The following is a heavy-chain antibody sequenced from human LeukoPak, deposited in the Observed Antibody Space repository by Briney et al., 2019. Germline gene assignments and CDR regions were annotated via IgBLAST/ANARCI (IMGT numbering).Heavy chain of an antibody. J-gene: IGHJ5*02. V-gene: IGHV5-10-1*01. CDR1: GYSFTSYW. CDR3: ARTPGYSYGHNWFDP. D-gene: IGHD5-18*01. Sequence: GESLKISCKGSGYSFTSYWISWVRQMPGKGRKWLGRFDPSDSYTNYSPSFQGHVTISADKSISTAYLQWSSLKASDTAMYYCARTPGYSYGHNWFDPWGQGTLVTVSS. CDR2: FDPSDSYT.